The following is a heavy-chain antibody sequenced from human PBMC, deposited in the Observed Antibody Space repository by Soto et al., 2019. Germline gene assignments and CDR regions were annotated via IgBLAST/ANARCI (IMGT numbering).Heavy chain of an antibody. CDR1: GFTFSSYG. J-gene: IGHJ4*02. CDR2: ISYDGSNK. Sequence: QVQLVESGGGVVQPGRSLRLSCAASGFTFSSYGMHWVRQAPGKGLEWVAVISYDGSNKYYADSVKGRFTISRDNSKNTLYLKMNSLGAGETGVYYCAKDIFYGFWGGYSGGGGQGTLVTVSS. CDR3: AKDIFYGFWGGYSGG. V-gene: IGHV3-30*18. D-gene: IGHD3-3*01.